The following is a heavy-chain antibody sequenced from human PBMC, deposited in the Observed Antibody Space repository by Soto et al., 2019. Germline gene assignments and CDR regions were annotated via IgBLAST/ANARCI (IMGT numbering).Heavy chain of an antibody. Sequence: EVQLVESGGGLVKSGGSLRLSCAASGFTFSSYNMHWVRQAPGQGLEWVSSISSSSSFKSYADSVRGRFTISRDNAKNSLYLQLNSLRAEDTAVYYCARGISVTFDYWGQGTLVTVSS. CDR3: ARGISVTFDY. J-gene: IGHJ4*02. CDR1: GFTFSSYN. D-gene: IGHD6-19*01. V-gene: IGHV3-21*01. CDR2: ISSSSSFK.